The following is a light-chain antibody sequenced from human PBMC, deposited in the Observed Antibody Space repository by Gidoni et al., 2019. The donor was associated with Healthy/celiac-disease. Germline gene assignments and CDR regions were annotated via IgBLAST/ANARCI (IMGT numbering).Light chain of an antibody. V-gene: IGLV2-11*01. CDR2: DVS. CDR1: SSDVGGYNY. CDR3: CSYAGSYTRYV. Sequence: QSALTQPRSVSGSPGQSVTISCTGTSSDVGGYNYFSWYQQHPGKAPKLMIYDVSKRPSGVPDRFSGSKSGNTASLTISGLKAEDEADYYCCSYAGSYTRYVFGTGTKVTVL. J-gene: IGLJ1*01.